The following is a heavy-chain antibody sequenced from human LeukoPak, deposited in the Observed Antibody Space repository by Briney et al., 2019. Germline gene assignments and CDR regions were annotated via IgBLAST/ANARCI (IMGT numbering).Heavy chain of an antibody. CDR3: AKEGGNYCSSTSRYLGNDAFDI. D-gene: IGHD2-2*01. CDR2: ISGSGGST. J-gene: IGHJ3*02. Sequence: GGSLRLSCAASGFTFSSYAMSWVRQAPGKGLEWVSAISGSGGSTYYADSVKGRFTISRDNSKNTLYLQMNSLRAEDTAVYYCAKEGGNYCSSTSRYLGNDAFDIWGQGTMVTVSS. CDR1: GFTFSSYA. V-gene: IGHV3-23*01.